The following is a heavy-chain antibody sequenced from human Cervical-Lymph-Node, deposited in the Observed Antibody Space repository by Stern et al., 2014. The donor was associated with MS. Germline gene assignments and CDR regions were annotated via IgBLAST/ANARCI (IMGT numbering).Heavy chain of an antibody. V-gene: IGHV1-18*01. D-gene: IGHD2-15*01. J-gene: IGHJ3*02. CDR1: GYTFTSYG. CDR2: ISAHNVNT. Sequence: QVQLVPSGAEVKKPGASVKVSCKASGYTFTSYGISWVRQAPGQGLEWMGWISAHNVNTHYAQTLHGRVTMTTDTATSTADRDLRSLRSDDTAVYYCARGLLGSENAFDIWGQGTMVTVSS. CDR3: ARGLLGSENAFDI.